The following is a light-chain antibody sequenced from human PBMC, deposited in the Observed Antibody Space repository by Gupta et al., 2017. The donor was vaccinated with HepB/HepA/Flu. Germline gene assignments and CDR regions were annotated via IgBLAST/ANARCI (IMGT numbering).Light chain of an antibody. Sequence: EILLTQSPGTLSLCPGDRATLSCRASQSVTSNFLAWYQQRPGQAPRLLIYGASTRATGIPDRFSGSGSGTDFTLTISRLEPEDFVMYYCHQDSFGPVTFGQGTKLEIK. CDR1: QSVTSNF. CDR3: HQDSFGPVT. CDR2: GAS. V-gene: IGKV3-20*01. J-gene: IGKJ2*01.